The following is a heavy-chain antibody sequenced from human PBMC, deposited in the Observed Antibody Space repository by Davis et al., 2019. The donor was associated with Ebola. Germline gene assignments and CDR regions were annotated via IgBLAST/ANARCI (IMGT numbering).Heavy chain of an antibody. J-gene: IGHJ6*02. CDR3: AKGRTVSLGLYYFYPMDV. Sequence: GGSLRLSCAASGFTFSTYAMNWVRQAPGKGLGWVSVIGGSGSSTSYADSVKGRFSISRDNSKSTLYLQLNSLRAEDTAVYYCAKGRTVSLGLYYFYPMDVWGQGTTVTVSS. V-gene: IGHV3-23*01. CDR1: GFTFSTYA. D-gene: IGHD4-17*01. CDR2: IGGSGSST.